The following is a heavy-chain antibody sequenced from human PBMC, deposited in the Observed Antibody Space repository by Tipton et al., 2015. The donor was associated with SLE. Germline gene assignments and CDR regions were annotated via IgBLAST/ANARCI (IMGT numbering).Heavy chain of an antibody. CDR2: INTSGNS. Sequence: TLSLTCTVSGGSISSGSYYWSWIRQPAGKGLEWIGRINTSGNSNYNPSLKSRVTMSVDKSKNQFSLKLSSVTAADTAVYYCASEGPARNNRFDPWGQGTLVTVSS. V-gene: IGHV4-61*02. CDR3: ASEGPARNNRFDP. J-gene: IGHJ5*02. CDR1: GGSISSGSYY. D-gene: IGHD2-2*01.